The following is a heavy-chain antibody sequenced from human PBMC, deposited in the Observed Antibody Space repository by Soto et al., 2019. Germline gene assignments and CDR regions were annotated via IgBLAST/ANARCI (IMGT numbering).Heavy chain of an antibody. D-gene: IGHD2-2*01. CDR3: ASVRFCITTSCYPSNWFGP. V-gene: IGHV4-39*01. J-gene: IGHJ5*02. CDR1: GGSISSSSYY. CDR2: IYYSGST. Sequence: SETLSLTCTVSGGSISSSSYYWGWIRQPPGKGLEWIGSIYYSGSTYYNPSLKSRVTISVDTSKNQFSLKLSSVTAADTAVYYCASVRFCITTSCYPSNWFGPWGQGTLVTVS.